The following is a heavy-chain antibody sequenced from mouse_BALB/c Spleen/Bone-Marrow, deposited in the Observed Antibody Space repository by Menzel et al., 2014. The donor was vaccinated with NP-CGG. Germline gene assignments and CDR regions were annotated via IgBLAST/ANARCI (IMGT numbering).Heavy chain of an antibody. D-gene: IGHD1-1*01. J-gene: IGHJ2*01. CDR2: IYPSDSYT. CDR1: GYTFTSYW. V-gene: IGHV1-69*02. Sequence: VQLQQSGAELVRPGPSAKLSCKASGYTFTSYWINWVKQRPGQGLEWIGNIYPSDSYTNYNQKFKDKATLTVDKSSSTAYMQLSNPTSEDSAVYYCTRSYGSSYEYYIDYWGQGTTLTVSS. CDR3: TRSYGSSYEYYIDY.